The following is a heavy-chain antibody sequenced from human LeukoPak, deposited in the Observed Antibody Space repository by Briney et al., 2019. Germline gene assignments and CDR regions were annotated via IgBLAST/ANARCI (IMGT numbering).Heavy chain of an antibody. CDR3: ARTVDYYDSSGYLYFDY. D-gene: IGHD3-22*01. J-gene: IGHJ4*02. CDR2: IIPIFGIA. Sequence: ASVKVSCKASGGTFSSYAISWVRQAPGQGLEWMGRIIPIFGIANYAQKFQGRVTITADKSTSTAYMELSSLRSEDTAVYYCARTVDYYDSSGYLYFDYWGQGTLVTVSS. V-gene: IGHV1-69*04. CDR1: GGTFSSYA.